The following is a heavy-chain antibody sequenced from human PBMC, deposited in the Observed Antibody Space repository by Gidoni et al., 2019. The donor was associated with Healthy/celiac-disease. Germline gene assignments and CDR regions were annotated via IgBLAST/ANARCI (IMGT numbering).Heavy chain of an antibody. D-gene: IGHD6-13*01. V-gene: IGHV3-13*04. J-gene: IGHJ4*02. CDR3: ARGTGEQLVDY. Sequence: EVQLVASGGGLVQPGGSLRLSCAASGFTVSSYDMHWVRQATGKGLEWVSAIGTAGDTYYPGSVKGRFTISRENAKNSLYLQMNSLRAGDTAVYYCARGTGEQLVDYWGQGTLVTVSS. CDR1: GFTVSSYD. CDR2: IGTAGDT.